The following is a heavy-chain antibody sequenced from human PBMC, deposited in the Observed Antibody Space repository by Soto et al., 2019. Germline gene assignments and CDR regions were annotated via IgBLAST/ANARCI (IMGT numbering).Heavy chain of an antibody. J-gene: IGHJ5*02. V-gene: IGHV1-69*01. CDR3: ARLYYDFWSGYSQYNWFDP. D-gene: IGHD3-3*01. Sequence: QVQLVQSGAEVKKPGSSVKVSCKASGGTFSSYAISWVRQAPGQGLEWMGGIIPIFGTANYAQKFQGRVTITADESTSTAYMELSRLRSEDTAVYYCARLYYDFWSGYSQYNWFDPWGQGTLVTVSS. CDR1: GGTFSSYA. CDR2: IIPIFGTA.